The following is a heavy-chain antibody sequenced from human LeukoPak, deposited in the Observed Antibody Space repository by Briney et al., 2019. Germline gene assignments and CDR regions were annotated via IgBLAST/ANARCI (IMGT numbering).Heavy chain of an antibody. CDR2: INPSGGST. Sequence: ASVKVSCKASGYTFTGYYMHWVRQAPGQGLEWMGIINPSGGSTSYAQKFQGRVTMTRDTSTSTVYMELSSLRSEDTAVYYCARGPLPIVVVPAAIHNWFDPWGQGTLVTVPS. J-gene: IGHJ5*02. CDR1: GYTFTGYY. CDR3: ARGPLPIVVVPAAIHNWFDP. V-gene: IGHV1-46*01. D-gene: IGHD2-2*01.